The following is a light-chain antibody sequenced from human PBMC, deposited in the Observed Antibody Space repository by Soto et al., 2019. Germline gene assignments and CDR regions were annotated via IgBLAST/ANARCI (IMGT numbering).Light chain of an antibody. Sequence: IVLTQAPATLPLSPGERATLSCRASQSVSTYLAWYQQKPGRAPRLLIYDASNRATGIPARFSGSGSGTDFTLTISSLEPEDFAVYYCQQRSDWLITFGQGTRLEIK. CDR3: QQRSDWLIT. J-gene: IGKJ5*01. V-gene: IGKV3-11*01. CDR1: QSVSTY. CDR2: DAS.